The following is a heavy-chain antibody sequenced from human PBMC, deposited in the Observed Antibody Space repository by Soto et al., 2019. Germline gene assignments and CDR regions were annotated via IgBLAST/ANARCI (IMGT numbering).Heavy chain of an antibody. CDR2: IYHSGST. Sequence: SETLSLTCAVSGGSISSGGYSWSWIRQPPGKGLEWIGYIYHSGSTYYNPSLKSRVTISVDRSKNQFSLKLSSVTAADTAVYYRARALYYGSGSTAHFDYWGQGTLVTVSS. D-gene: IGHD3-10*01. CDR1: GGSISSGGYS. J-gene: IGHJ4*02. V-gene: IGHV4-30-2*01. CDR3: ARALYYGSGSTAHFDY.